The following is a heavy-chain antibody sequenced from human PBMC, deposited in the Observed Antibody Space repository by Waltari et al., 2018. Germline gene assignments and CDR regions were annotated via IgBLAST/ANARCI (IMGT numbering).Heavy chain of an antibody. CDR3: ARDLMAVGAITREGVDD. V-gene: IGHV3-30-3*01. D-gene: IGHD6-19*01. J-gene: IGHJ4*02. CDR1: GFTFSSYA. Sequence: QVQLVQSGGGVVQPGRSLRLSCAASGFTFSSYAMHWVRQATGKGVEVVGGIAYDGSNKYFADSVKGRFTISRDNSKSTLFLKMSSLRADDTAVYYCARDLMAVGAITREGVDDWGQGSLVTVSS. CDR2: IAYDGSNK.